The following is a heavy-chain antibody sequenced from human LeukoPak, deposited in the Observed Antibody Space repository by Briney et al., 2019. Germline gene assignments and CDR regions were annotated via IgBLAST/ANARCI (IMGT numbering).Heavy chain of an antibody. Sequence: GGSLRLSCAASGFIFSSYAMHWVRQAPGKGLEWVAVISYDGSNKYYADSVKGRFTISRDNSKNTLYLQMNSLRAEDTAVYYCARALKVRYFDWLLPRCWGQGTLVTVSS. CDR3: ARALKVRYFDWLLPRC. V-gene: IGHV3-30*04. CDR1: GFIFSSYA. D-gene: IGHD3-9*01. J-gene: IGHJ4*02. CDR2: ISYDGSNK.